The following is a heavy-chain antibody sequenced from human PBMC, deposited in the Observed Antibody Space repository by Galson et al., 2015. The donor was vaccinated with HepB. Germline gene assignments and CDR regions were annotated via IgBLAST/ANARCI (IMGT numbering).Heavy chain of an antibody. D-gene: IGHD6-13*01. J-gene: IGHJ4*02. V-gene: IGHV2-5*02. CDR3: ALTVSGPYSSRMGKDYFDY. Sequence: PALVKPTQTLTLTCTFSGFSLSTSGVGVGWIRQPPGKALEWLALICWDDDKRYSPSLKSRLTITKDTSKNQVVLTMTNMDPVDTATYYCALTVSGPYSSRMGKDYFDYWGQGTLVTVSS. CDR2: ICWDDDK. CDR1: GFSLSTSGVG.